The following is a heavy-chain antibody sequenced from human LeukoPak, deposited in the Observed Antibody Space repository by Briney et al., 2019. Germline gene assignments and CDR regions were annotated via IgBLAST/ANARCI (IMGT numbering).Heavy chain of an antibody. CDR1: GGSISSYY. CDR3: AGGGLVRGVTHWFDP. V-gene: IGHV4-59*12. Sequence: SETLSLTCTVSGGSISSYYWSWIRQPPGKGLEWIGYIYYSGSTNYNPSLKSRVTISVDTSKNQFSLQLNSVTPEDTAVYYCAGGGLVRGVTHWFDPWGQGTLVTVSS. CDR2: IYYSGST. J-gene: IGHJ5*02. D-gene: IGHD3-10*01.